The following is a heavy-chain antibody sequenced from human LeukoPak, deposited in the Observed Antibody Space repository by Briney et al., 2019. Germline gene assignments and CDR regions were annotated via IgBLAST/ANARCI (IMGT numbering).Heavy chain of an antibody. Sequence: PSETLSLTCAVYGGSFSGYYWSWVRQAPGKGLEWVSVSYSGGSSYYADSVKGRFTISRDNSKNTLYLQMNTLRAEDTAVYFCAREEHYRRYFALWGRGTLVTVSS. V-gene: IGHV3-53*01. CDR1: GGSFSGYY. CDR2: SYSGGSS. CDR3: AREEHYRRYFAL. J-gene: IGHJ2*01. D-gene: IGHD3-16*02.